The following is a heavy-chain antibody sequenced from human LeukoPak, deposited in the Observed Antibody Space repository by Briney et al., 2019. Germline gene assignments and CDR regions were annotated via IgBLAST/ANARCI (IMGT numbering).Heavy chain of an antibody. CDR3: ARASNGENWFDP. Sequence: ASVKVSCKASGDTFTSYDINWVRQATGQGLEWMGWMNPNSGNTGYAQKFQGRVTMTRNTSISTAYMELSSLRSEDTAVYYCARASNGENWFDPWGQGTLVTVSS. V-gene: IGHV1-8*01. D-gene: IGHD4-17*01. CDR1: GDTFTSYD. J-gene: IGHJ5*02. CDR2: MNPNSGNT.